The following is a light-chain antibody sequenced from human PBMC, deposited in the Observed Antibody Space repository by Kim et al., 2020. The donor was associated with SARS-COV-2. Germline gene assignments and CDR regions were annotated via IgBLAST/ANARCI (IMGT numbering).Light chain of an antibody. V-gene: IGLV2-14*03. Sequence: QSALTQPASVSGSPGQSITISCTGTSSDVGGYNYVSWYQQHPGKAPKLMIYDVSNRPSGVSNRFSGSKSGNTASLTISGLQAEDEADYYCSSYTSSNTIGVVFGGGTQLTVL. J-gene: IGLJ2*01. CDR2: DVS. CDR3: SSYTSSNTIGVV. CDR1: SSDVGGYNY.